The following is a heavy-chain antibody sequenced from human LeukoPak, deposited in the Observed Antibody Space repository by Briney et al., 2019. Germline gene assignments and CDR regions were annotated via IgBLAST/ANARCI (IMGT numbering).Heavy chain of an antibody. J-gene: IGHJ3*02. D-gene: IGHD3-10*01. Sequence: RGESLQISCKGSGYSFTSYWIAWVPQMPGKGLEWMGIIYPGDSYTTYSPSFQGQVTISADKSISTAYLQWRSLKASDTAMYYCARRSGSDALDIWGQGTMVTVSS. CDR1: GYSFTSYW. CDR2: IYPGDSYT. V-gene: IGHV5-51*01. CDR3: ARRSGSDALDI.